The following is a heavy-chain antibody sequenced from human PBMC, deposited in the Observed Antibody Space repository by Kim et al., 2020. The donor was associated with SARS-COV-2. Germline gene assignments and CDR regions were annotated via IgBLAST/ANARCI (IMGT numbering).Heavy chain of an antibody. CDR3: AREATPAASYCYYYYMDV. Sequence: GGSLRLSCAASGFTFSSYAMHWVRQAPGKGLEYVSAISSNGGSTYYANSVKGRFTISRDNSKNTLYLQMGSLRAEDMAVYYCAREATPAASYCYYYYMDVWGQGTTVTVSS. D-gene: IGHD2-2*01. V-gene: IGHV3-64*01. J-gene: IGHJ6*03. CDR2: ISSNGGST. CDR1: GFTFSSYA.